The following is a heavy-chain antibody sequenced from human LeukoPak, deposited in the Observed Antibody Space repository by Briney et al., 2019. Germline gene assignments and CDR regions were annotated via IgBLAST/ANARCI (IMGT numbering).Heavy chain of an antibody. J-gene: IGHJ4*02. CDR2: IYSTGST. Sequence: SETLSLTCSVSSGSIRSYYWNWIRQPAGQGLEWIGRIYSTGSTNYNPSLKSRVTMSMDTSKKQFSLKVNSVTAADTAVYYCARDKGGSSSLDYWGQGTLVTVSS. CDR3: ARDKGGSSSLDY. CDR1: SGSIRSYY. V-gene: IGHV4-4*07. D-gene: IGHD6-13*01.